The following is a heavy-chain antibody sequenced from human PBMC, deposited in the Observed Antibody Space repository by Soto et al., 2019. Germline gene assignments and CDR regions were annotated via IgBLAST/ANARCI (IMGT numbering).Heavy chain of an antibody. CDR3: ARDRLMATAGTARHYFGLDV. J-gene: IGHJ6*02. V-gene: IGHV4-4*02. CDR2: IHHNGDT. CDR1: GDSMNTNNW. D-gene: IGHD5-18*01. Sequence: SETLSLTCAVFGDSMNTNNWWSWVRQTPGKGLEWIGEIHHNGDTTYTPSLKSRVTMSLDKSKYHFSLNLSSVTAADTAVYYCARDRLMATAGTARHYFGLDVWGQGTTVTVSS.